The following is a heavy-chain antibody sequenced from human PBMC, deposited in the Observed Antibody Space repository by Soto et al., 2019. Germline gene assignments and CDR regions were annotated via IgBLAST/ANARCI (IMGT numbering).Heavy chain of an antibody. D-gene: IGHD2-2*01. CDR2: IYYSGST. CDR1: GVSISSGGYY. J-gene: IGHJ4*02. CDR3: ARDLSHCSRTSCFYLFDY. V-gene: IGHV4-31*03. Sequence: SETLSLTCTVSGVSISSGGYYWSWIRQHPGKGLEWIGYIYYSGSTDYNPSLKSRVTMSLDTSKNQFSLKLSSVTAADTAVYYCARDLSHCSRTSCFYLFDYWGQGTLVTVSS.